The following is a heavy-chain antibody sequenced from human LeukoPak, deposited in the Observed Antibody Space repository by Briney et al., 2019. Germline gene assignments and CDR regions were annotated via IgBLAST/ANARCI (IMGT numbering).Heavy chain of an antibody. J-gene: IGHJ6*03. CDR3: ARLPHYCSSTSCYLGRSQTYYYYYYMDV. V-gene: IGHV4-34*01. D-gene: IGHD2-2*01. Sequence: SETLSLTCAVYGGSFSGYYWSWIRQPPGKGLGGIGEINHSGSTNYNPSLKSRVTISVDTSKNQFSLKLSSVTAADTAVYYCARLPHYCSSTSCYLGRSQTYYYYYYMDVWGKGTTVTVSS. CDR1: GGSFSGYY. CDR2: INHSGST.